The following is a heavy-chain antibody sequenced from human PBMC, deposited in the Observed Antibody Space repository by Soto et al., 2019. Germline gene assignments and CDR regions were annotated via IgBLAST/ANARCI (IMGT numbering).Heavy chain of an antibody. J-gene: IGHJ6*02. CDR2: IKSKTEGGKT. D-gene: IGHD3-3*01. CDR3: TAGGSGYYHPYYYGMDV. V-gene: IGHV3-15*07. CDR1: GFTFSNAW. Sequence: GGSLRLSCAASGFTFSNAWMNWVRQAPGKGLEWVGRIKSKTEGGKTDYAAPVNGKFTISRDDSKNQAYLQMNSLKTEDTAVYYCTAGGSGYYHPYYYGMDVWGQGTTVTVSS.